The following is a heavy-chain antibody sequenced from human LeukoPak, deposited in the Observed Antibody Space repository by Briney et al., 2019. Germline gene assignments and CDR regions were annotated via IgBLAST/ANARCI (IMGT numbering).Heavy chain of an antibody. V-gene: IGHV3-30*04. D-gene: IGHD3-3*01. J-gene: IGHJ5*02. CDR1: GFTFSSYA. CDR2: ISYDGSNK. Sequence: PGGSLRLSCAASGFTFSSYAMSWVRQAPGKGLEWVAVISYDGSNKYYADSVKGRFTISRDNSKNTLYLQMNSLRAEDTAVYYCARGYYDFWSGYRFGVGFNWFDPWGQGTLVTVSS. CDR3: ARGYYDFWSGYRFGVGFNWFDP.